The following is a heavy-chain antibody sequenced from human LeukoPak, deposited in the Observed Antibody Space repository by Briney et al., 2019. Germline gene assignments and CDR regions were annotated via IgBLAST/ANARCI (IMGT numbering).Heavy chain of an antibody. Sequence: PGGSLRLSCAASGFTFTDAWMSWVRQAPGKGLEWIGRIKSKTDGGTTDYAAPVKGRFTISRDDSKTTLYLQMDSLKTEDTAIYYCITDFALIVDSGKFDYWGQGTLVTVSS. D-gene: IGHD3-10*01. V-gene: IGHV3-15*05. J-gene: IGHJ4*02. CDR2: IKSKTDGGTT. CDR3: ITDFALIVDSGKFDY. CDR1: GFTFTDAW.